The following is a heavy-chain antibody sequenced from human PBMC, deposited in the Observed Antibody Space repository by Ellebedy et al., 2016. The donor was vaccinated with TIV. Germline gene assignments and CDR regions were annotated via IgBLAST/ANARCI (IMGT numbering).Heavy chain of an antibody. CDR3: AKEASEDYIWGSYRYRDHFDY. D-gene: IGHD3-16*02. CDR2: ISGSGGST. J-gene: IGHJ4*02. CDR1: GFTFSSYT. V-gene: IGHV3-23*01. Sequence: GGSLRLSXAASGFTFSSYTMSWVRQAPGKGLEWVSAISGSGGSTYYADSVKGRFTISRDNSKNTLYLQMNSLRAEDTAVYYCAKEASEDYIWGSYRYRDHFDYWGQGTLVTVSS.